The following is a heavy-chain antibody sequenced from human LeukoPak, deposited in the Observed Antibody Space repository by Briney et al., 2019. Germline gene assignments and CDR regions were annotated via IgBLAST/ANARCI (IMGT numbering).Heavy chain of an antibody. CDR2: IYSGGST. J-gene: IGHJ4*02. V-gene: IGHV3-66*01. CDR3: ARETVPRGFDY. D-gene: IGHD4-11*01. Sequence: GGSLRLSCAASGFTVSNNYMSWVRQAPGKGLEWVSVIYSGGSTYYADSVKGRFTISRDNSKNTLFLQMNSLRAEDTAVYYCARETVPRGFDYWGQGTLVTVSS. CDR1: GFTVSNNY.